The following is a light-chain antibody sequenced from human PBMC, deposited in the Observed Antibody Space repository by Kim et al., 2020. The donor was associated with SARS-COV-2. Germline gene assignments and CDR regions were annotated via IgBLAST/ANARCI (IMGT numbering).Light chain of an antibody. J-gene: IGLJ2*01. CDR1: SNDIGAYNY. CDR2: DVN. V-gene: IGLV2-14*03. CDR3: SSYTTSSTLL. Sequence: GRSIARSCTGTSNDIGAYNYVSWYQQHPGKAPKLMLYDVNTRPSGVSDRFSGSKSGNTASLTISGLQAEDEADYYCSSYTTSSTLLFGGGTQLTVL.